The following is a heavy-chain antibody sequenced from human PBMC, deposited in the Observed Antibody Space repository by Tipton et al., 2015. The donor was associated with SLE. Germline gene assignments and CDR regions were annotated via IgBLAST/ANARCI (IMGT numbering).Heavy chain of an antibody. CDR3: PRMRHCGGECYPTPNDYADCPLDV. CDR2: IYYSGST. Sequence: TLSLTCTVSGGSINSPYWTWIRQPPGKGLEWIGYIYYSGSTNYNPSLKSRLTLSLEAYKDQFSLKLNSVTAADTAIYYCPRMRHCGGECYPTPNDYADCPLDVWGQGTTVTVSS. J-gene: IGHJ6*02. V-gene: IGHV4-59*11. CDR1: GGSINSPY. D-gene: IGHD2-21*01.